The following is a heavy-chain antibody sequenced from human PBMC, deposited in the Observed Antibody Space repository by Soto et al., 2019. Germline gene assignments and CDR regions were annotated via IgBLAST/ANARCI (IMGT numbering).Heavy chain of an antibody. CDR3: AKRNYGSEFDY. Sequence: VQLLEAGGGLVQPGGSLRLSCAASGFTFSSYAMNWVRQAPGKGLEWVSVISGSGGSTYYADSVKGRFTISSDNSKNTLYLQMNSLRAEDTAVYYCAKRNYGSEFDYWGQGTLVTVSS. V-gene: IGHV3-23*01. D-gene: IGHD3-10*01. CDR1: GFTFSSYA. CDR2: ISGSGGST. J-gene: IGHJ4*02.